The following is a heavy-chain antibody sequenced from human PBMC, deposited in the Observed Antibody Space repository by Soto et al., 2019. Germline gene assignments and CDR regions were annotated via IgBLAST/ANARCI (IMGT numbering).Heavy chain of an antibody. D-gene: IGHD3-22*01. V-gene: IGHV1-58*01. CDR1: GFTFTSPA. CDR2: IVVGSGNT. J-gene: IGHJ4*02. Sequence: SVKVSCKASGFTFTSPAVQWVRQARGQRLEWIGWIVVGSGNTNYAQKFQERVTITRDMSTSTAYMELSSLRSEDTAVYYCAAYDSIAWKFDYWGQGTLVTVSS. CDR3: AAYDSIAWKFDY.